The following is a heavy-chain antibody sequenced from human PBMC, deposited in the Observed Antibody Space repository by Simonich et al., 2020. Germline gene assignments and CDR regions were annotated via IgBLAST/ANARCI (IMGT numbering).Heavy chain of an antibody. J-gene: IGHJ4*02. D-gene: IGHD6-13*01. CDR1: GFTFSSYS. CDR2: ISSSSSYI. CDR3: ARDAAGDY. Sequence: EVQLVESGGGLVKPGGSLRLSCAASGFTFSSYSMNWVRQAPGKGLDWASAISSSSSYIYYAESVKGRFTITRDNAKNSLYLQMNNLRAEDTAVYYCARDAAGDYWGQGTLVTVSS. V-gene: IGHV3-21*01.